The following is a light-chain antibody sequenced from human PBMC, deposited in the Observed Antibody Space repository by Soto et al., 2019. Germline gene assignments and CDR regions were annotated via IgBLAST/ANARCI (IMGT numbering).Light chain of an antibody. CDR3: QRYGSSRT. V-gene: IGKV3-20*01. Sequence: EVVLTRSPGTPSLSPGERATLSCSATQSVSRSYLAWYQQNPGQAHRLLISGAYSRATGIPDRFSGRGSGTDSPLTSSRMEPEDLAVYCWQRYGSSRTFGQGTKVDIK. CDR2: GAY. J-gene: IGKJ1*01. CDR1: QSVSRSY.